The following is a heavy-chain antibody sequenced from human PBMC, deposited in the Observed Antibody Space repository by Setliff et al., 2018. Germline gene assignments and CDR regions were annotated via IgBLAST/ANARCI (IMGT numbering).Heavy chain of an antibody. J-gene: IGHJ4*02. CDR2: ISYSLTI. CDR1: GFTFSNYE. CDR3: ASTQRGTSSEC. V-gene: IGHV3-48*03. D-gene: IGHD6-6*01. Sequence: GVLRLSCAASGFTFSNYEMNWVRQAPGKGLEWVSYISYSLTIHYADSVRGRFTVSRDNARNSLYLQMNSLRAEDTAVYYCASTQRGTSSECWGQGTLVTVSS.